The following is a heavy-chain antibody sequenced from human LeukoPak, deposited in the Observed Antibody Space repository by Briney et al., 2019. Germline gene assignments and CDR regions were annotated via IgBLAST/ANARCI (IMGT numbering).Heavy chain of an antibody. Sequence: ASVKVSCKASGYTFTSYYMDWVRQAPGQGLEWMGIINPSGGSTSYAQKFQGRVTMTRDTSTSTVYMELSSLRSEDTAVYYCAREAVGDSSRGGNWFDPWGQGTLVTVSS. CDR3: AREAVGDSSRGGNWFDP. CDR2: INPSGGST. D-gene: IGHD6-13*01. CDR1: GYTFTSYY. V-gene: IGHV1-46*03. J-gene: IGHJ5*02.